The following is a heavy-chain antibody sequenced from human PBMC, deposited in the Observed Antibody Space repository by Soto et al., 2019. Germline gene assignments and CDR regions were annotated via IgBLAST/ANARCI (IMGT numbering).Heavy chain of an antibody. Sequence: QVQLVESGGGVVQPGRSLRLSCAASGFTFSSYAMHWVRQAPGKGLEWVAVISYDGSNKYYADSVKGRFTISRDNSKKTLYLQMNSLRAEDTAVYYCARGPNIVVVTAIPIWDFDYWGQGTLVTVSS. V-gene: IGHV3-30-3*01. CDR1: GFTFSSYA. J-gene: IGHJ4*02. CDR2: ISYDGSNK. D-gene: IGHD2-21*02. CDR3: ARGPNIVVVTAIPIWDFDY.